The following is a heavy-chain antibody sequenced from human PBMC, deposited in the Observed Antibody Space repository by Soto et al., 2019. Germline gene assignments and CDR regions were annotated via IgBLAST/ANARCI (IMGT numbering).Heavy chain of an antibody. D-gene: IGHD5-18*01. CDR1: GGTFSSYA. CDR3: ARDVDTAMGLWWFDP. V-gene: IGHV1-69*12. CDR2: IIPIFGTT. Sequence: QVQLVQSGAEVKKPGSSVKVSCKASGGTFSSYAINWVRQAPGQGLEWMGGIIPIFGTTNYAQKFQGRVTITADESTSTDYMELSSLRSEDTAVYYCARDVDTAMGLWWFDPGGQGPLVTVSS. J-gene: IGHJ5*02.